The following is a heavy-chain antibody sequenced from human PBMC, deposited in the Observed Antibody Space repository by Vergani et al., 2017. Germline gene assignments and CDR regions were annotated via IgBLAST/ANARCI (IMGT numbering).Heavy chain of an antibody. Sequence: QVQLQESGPGLVKPSETLSLTCTVSGGSISSYYWSWIRQPPGKGLEWIGYIYYSGSTKYNPSLKSRVTISVDTSKNQFSLKLSSVTAADTAVYYCARNPYCGGDCYSDSFAIWGQGTMVTVSS. CDR1: GGSISSYY. CDR2: IYYSGST. V-gene: IGHV4-59*01. CDR3: ARNPYCGGDCYSDSFAI. J-gene: IGHJ3*02. D-gene: IGHD2-21*02.